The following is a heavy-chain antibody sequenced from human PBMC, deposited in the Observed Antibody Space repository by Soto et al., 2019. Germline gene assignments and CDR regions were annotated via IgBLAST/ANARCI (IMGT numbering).Heavy chain of an antibody. J-gene: IGHJ3*02. CDR3: ARRYGKNAFDI. V-gene: IGHV4-59*01. CDR2: FSSTGST. Sequence: PSETLSLTCAVSGASITYYYWNWIRQPPGRGLEWIVSFSSTGSTVYNPSLRSRVTISVDTSKNQFSLTLSSVTAADTAVYYCARRYGKNAFDIWGQGTMVTVSS. CDR1: GASITYYY. D-gene: IGHD5-18*01.